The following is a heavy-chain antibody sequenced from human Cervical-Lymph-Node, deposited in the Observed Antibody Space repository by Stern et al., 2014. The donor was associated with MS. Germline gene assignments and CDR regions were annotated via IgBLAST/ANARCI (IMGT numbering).Heavy chain of an antibody. J-gene: IGHJ3*01. CDR3: ARGGRGAFDV. CDR1: GYRFTTYA. D-gene: IGHD1-14*01. Sequence: VQLVESGAGEKKPGASGKVTCKTSGYRFTTYAFNWVRQAPGQGLEWMGWVNPDSGTTGYAPKFQDRLTLTTTTSSKTTSMELRGLRPDDTAVYFCARGGRGAFDVWGQGTVITVSS. V-gene: IGHV1-8*01. CDR2: VNPDSGTT.